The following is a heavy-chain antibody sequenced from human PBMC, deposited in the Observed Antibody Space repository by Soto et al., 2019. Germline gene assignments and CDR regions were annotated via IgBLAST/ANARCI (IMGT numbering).Heavy chain of an antibody. V-gene: IGHV3-66*01. J-gene: IGHJ4*02. D-gene: IGHD1-1*01. CDR1: GFTVSNNY. CDR3: ARDGTYNWV. CDR2: IYSGGAT. Sequence: EVQLVESGGGLVQPGGSLRLSCAASGFTVSNNYMRWVRQAPGKGLEWVSLIYSGGATYYADSVKGRFTISRDHSKNPLYLQMHSLRAEDTAVYYCARDGTYNWVGGQGILVTVSS.